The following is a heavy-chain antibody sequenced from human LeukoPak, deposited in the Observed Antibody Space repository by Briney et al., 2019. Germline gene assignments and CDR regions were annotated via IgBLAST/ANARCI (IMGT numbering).Heavy chain of an antibody. CDR1: GGSISSGGYS. Sequence: SQTLSLTCAVSGGSISSGGYSWSWTRQPPGKGLEWIGYIYHSGSTYYNPSLKSRVTISVDRSKNQFSLKLSSVTAADTAVYCCARGRIGYCSSTSCGFDYWGQGTLVTVSS. CDR3: ARGRIGYCSSTSCGFDY. CDR2: IYHSGST. V-gene: IGHV4-30-2*01. J-gene: IGHJ4*02. D-gene: IGHD2-2*01.